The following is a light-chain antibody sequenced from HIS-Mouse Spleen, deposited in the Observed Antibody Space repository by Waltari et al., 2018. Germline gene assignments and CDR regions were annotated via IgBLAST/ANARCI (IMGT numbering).Light chain of an antibody. CDR3: QAWDSSTAGVV. J-gene: IGLJ2*01. CDR2: QDS. Sequence: SYELTQPPSVSVSPGQTASITCSGDKLGDKYACWYQQKPGQSPVLVIYQDSKRPSGIPGRFSGSNSGNTATLTISGTQAMDEADYYCQAWDSSTAGVVFGGGTKLTVL. CDR1: KLGDKY. V-gene: IGLV3-1*01.